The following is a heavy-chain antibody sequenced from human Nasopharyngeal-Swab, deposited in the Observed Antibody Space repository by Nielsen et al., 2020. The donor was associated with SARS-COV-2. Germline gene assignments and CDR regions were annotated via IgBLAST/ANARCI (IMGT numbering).Heavy chain of an antibody. CDR3: ARGNNWSSIGGHFDY. V-gene: IGHV1-69*13. Sequence: SVKASCKASGGTFISYASSRVRQAPGQGLEWMGGIIPLFGTANYAQRFQGRVTITADESTSTAYMELSSLRSEDTALYYCARGNNWSSIGGHFDYWGQGSLVTVSS. CDR2: IIPLFGTA. CDR1: GGTFISYA. J-gene: IGHJ4*02. D-gene: IGHD1-1*01.